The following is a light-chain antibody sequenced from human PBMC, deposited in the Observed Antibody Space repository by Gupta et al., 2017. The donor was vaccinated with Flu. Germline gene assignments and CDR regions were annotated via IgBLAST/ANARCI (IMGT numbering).Light chain of an antibody. CDR1: QSLLHSNGYNY. Sequence: DIVMTQSPLSLSVTPGEPASISCRSSQSLLHSNGYNYLNWYLQKPGQSPQFLIYLGANRASGGPDRFSGSGSGTEFTLNISSVQPEDVGVYYCMQAIQTTFTFGQGTKLEVK. J-gene: IGKJ2*01. V-gene: IGKV2-28*01. CDR2: LGA. CDR3: MQAIQTTFT.